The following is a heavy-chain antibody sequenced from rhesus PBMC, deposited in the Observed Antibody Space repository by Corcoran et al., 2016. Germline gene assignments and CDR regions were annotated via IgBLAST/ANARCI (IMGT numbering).Heavy chain of an antibody. D-gene: IGHD4-23*01. CDR2: INGNSGST. CDR1: GVSFSSYW. Sequence: QVQLQESGPGLVKPSETLSLTCAVSGVSFSSYWWSWIRQPPGKGLEWIGRINGNSGSTTYNPSLKSRVTISKDASKNQFSLKLSSVTAADTAVYYCARCDSNRFDYWGQGVLVTVSS. V-gene: IGHV4-80*01. CDR3: ARCDSNRFDY. J-gene: IGHJ4*01.